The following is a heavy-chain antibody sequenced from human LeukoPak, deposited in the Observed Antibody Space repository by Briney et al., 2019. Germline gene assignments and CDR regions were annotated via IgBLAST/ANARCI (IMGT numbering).Heavy chain of an antibody. CDR1: GGSFSGYY. J-gene: IGHJ5*02. V-gene: IGHV4-34*01. CDR3: ASSSGDFWSGYPPVLWFDP. CDR2: INHSGST. D-gene: IGHD3-3*01. Sequence: SETLSLTCAVYGGSFSGYYWSWIRQPPGKGLEWIGEINHSGSTNYNPSLKSRVTISVDTSKNQFSLKLSSVTAADTAVYYCASSSGDFWSGYPPVLWFDPWGQGTLVTVSS.